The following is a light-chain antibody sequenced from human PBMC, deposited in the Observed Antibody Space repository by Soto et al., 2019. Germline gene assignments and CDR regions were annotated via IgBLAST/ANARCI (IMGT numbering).Light chain of an antibody. V-gene: IGLV1-44*01. CDR1: SSNIGRNT. J-gene: IGLJ2*01. CDR3: VALDDSLNGPV. CDR2: SNN. Sequence: QSVLTQPPSASGTPGQRVSISCSGSSSNIGRNTVNWYQQLPGTAPKLLIYSNNQRPSGVPDRFSGSKSGTSASLAISGLQSEDEADYYCVALDDSLNGPVFGGGTKLTVL.